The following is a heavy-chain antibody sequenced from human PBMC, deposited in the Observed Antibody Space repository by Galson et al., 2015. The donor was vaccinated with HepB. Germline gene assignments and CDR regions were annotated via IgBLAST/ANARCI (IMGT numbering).Heavy chain of an antibody. V-gene: IGHV3-7*01. CDR3: ARDRGAYDFSNYYYYYYMDV. J-gene: IGHJ6*03. CDR1: GFTFSSYW. D-gene: IGHD3-3*01. CDR2: IKQDGSEK. Sequence: SLRLSCAASGFTFSSYWMSWVRQAPGKGLEWVANIKQDGSEKYYVDSVKGRFTISRDNAKNSLYLQMNSLRAEDTAVYYCARDRGAYDFSNYYYYYYMDVWGKGTTVTVSS.